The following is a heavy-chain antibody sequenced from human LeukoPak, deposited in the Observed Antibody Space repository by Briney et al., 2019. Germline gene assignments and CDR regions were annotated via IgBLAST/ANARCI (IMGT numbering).Heavy chain of an antibody. V-gene: IGHV3-48*02. J-gene: IGHJ4*02. D-gene: IGHD3-10*01. CDR2: ISSSSSNI. Sequence: PGGSLRLSCAASAFTFSTYSMNWVRQAPGKGLEWVSYISSSSSNIQYADSVKGRFTISRDNAKNSLYLQMNSLRDEDTEVYYCARDGYGSGSYLEARGQGTLVTVSS. CDR3: ARDGYGSGSYLEA. CDR1: AFTFSTYS.